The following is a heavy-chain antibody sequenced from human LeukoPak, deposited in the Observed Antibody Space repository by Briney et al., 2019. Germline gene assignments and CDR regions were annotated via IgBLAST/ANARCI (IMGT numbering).Heavy chain of an antibody. CDR2: ISSSGSTI. V-gene: IGHV3-11*01. CDR1: GFTFSDYY. CDR3: ARDNGALWGGCSHFDY. D-gene: IGHD3-3*01. J-gene: IGHJ4*02. Sequence: GGSLRLSCAASGFTFSDYYMSWLRQAPGKGLEWVSYISSSGSTIYYADSVKGRLTICRNNAKNSLYLQMNSLRAEDTAVYYCARDNGALWGGCSHFDYWGQGTLVTVSS.